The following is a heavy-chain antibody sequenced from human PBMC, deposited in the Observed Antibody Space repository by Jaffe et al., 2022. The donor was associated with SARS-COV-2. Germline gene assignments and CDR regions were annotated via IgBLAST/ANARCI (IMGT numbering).Heavy chain of an antibody. CDR2: IKNKNDGATT. J-gene: IGHJ4*02. CDR3: TTVFIAARMDFDY. V-gene: IGHV3-15*01. D-gene: IGHD6-6*01. Sequence: EVQLVESGGGLVKPGGSLRLSCAASGFTFSHAWMSWVRQAPGKGLEWVGRIKNKNDGATTDYAAPVKGRFTISRDDSKNTLYLQMNSLKTEDTAVYYCTTVFIAARMDFDYWGQGTLATVSS. CDR1: GFTFSHAW.